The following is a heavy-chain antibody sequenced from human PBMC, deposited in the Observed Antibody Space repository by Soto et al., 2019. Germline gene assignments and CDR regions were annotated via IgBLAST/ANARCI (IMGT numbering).Heavy chain of an antibody. J-gene: IGHJ6*02. D-gene: IGHD2-21*01. CDR1: DTTQW. Sequence: ESLKISCKASDTTQWVGCVRQKPGKVLDWMGIIYPGDSDTKYSPSFKGQVTISVDKSISTAYLHWSSLKASDTATYYCARLVNYNFGMDVWGLGTTVNVSS. CDR3: ARLVNYNFGMDV. V-gene: IGHV5-51*01. CDR2: IYPGDSDT.